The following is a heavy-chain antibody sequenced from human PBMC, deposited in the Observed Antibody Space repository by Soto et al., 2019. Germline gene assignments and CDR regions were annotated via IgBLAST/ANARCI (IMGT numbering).Heavy chain of an antibody. Sequence: XXSLRLSCAASRFGFSGYGLHWVRQAPGKGLEWVEXISHDXSNKYYRDYVXXRFTIYRXXYKNHLYLKMNSMRAEDTAVYYCFLTGLDTFDIWGQGTMVTVSS. V-gene: IGHV3-30*03. D-gene: IGHD3-9*01. J-gene: IGHJ3*02. CDR2: ISHDXSNK. CDR1: RFGFSGYG. CDR3: FLTGLDTFDI.